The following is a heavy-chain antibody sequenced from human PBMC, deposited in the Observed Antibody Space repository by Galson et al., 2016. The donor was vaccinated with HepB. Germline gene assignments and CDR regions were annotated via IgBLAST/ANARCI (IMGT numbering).Heavy chain of an antibody. CDR1: GFSFSDSG. J-gene: IGHJ4*02. D-gene: IGHD3-10*01. CDR3: AKDTRAYYFGSGLDH. CDR2: ISYDGSNT. V-gene: IGHV3-30*18. Sequence: SLRLSCAASGFSFSDSGMHWVRQAPGKGLEWVAVISYDGSNTHYADSVKGRFTISRDNSKNTLYLQMLSLRADDTAVYYCAKDTRAYYFGSGLDHWGQGTLISVSS.